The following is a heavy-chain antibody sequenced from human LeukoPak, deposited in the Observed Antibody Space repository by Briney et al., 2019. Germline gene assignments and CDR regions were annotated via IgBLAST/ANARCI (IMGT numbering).Heavy chain of an antibody. D-gene: IGHD3-22*01. Sequence: GGSLRLSCAASGFTFDNYRMSWVRQAPGKGLEWVSTVNADGGNTYYADSVKGRFTISRDNSKSTLILQMSSLRAEDTALYYCAKGSSGYFADLWGQGTLVTVSS. CDR1: GFTFDNYR. CDR2: VNADGGNT. CDR3: AKGSSGYFADL. J-gene: IGHJ5*02. V-gene: IGHV3-23*01.